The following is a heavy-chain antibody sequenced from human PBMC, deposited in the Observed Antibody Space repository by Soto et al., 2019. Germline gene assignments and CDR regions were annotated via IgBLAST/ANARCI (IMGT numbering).Heavy chain of an antibody. CDR2: IIPIFGTA. V-gene: IGHV1-69*06. CDR1: VGTFSSQA. J-gene: IGHJ4*02. D-gene: IGHD2-15*01. CDR3: PTDGALPKGYCSGGSCPPGYSFAY. Sequence: SVEVSCKASVGTFSSQAISWVRQAPGQGLEWMGGIIPIFGTANYAQKFEGRVTITADKYTSTAYVELSSSRSEDTAVYYCPTDGALPKGYCSGGSCPPGYSFAYWGKGTLVTVSS.